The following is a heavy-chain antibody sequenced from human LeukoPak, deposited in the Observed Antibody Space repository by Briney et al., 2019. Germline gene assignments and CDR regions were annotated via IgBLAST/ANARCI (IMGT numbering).Heavy chain of an antibody. CDR1: VFIFSSYA. CDR3: AKIMALYCSGGSCNEIDY. V-gene: IGHV3-23*01. CDR2: ISHSGSTT. J-gene: IGHJ4*02. Sequence: GGSLRLPCIASVFIFSSYAMSWVRQAPGKGLEGVSTISHSGSTTYYDDSVKGRFTISRDSSKNTLYLQMNSMRADDTAVYYCAKIMALYCSGGSCNEIDYWGQGTLVTVSS. D-gene: IGHD2-15*01.